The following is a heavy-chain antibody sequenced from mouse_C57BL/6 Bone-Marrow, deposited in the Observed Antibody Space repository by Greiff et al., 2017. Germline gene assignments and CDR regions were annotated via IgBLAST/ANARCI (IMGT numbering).Heavy chain of an antibody. CDR1: GFTFSDYG. J-gene: IGHJ4*01. V-gene: IGHV5-17*01. D-gene: IGHD1-1*01. CDR2: ISSGSSTI. CDR3: AREGYYGSSYGCYAMDY. Sequence: EVKVVESGGGLVKPGGSLKLSCAASGFTFSDYGMHWVRQAPEKGLEWVAYISSGSSTIYYADTVKGRFTISRDNAKNTLFLQMTSLRSEDTAMYYGAREGYYGSSYGCYAMDYWGQGTSVTVSS.